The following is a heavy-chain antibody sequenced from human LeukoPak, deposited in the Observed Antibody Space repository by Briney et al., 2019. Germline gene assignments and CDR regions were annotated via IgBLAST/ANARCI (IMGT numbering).Heavy chain of an antibody. V-gene: IGHV3-21*01. J-gene: IGHJ6*02. Sequence: MPGGSLRLSCAASGFTFSSYSMNWVRQAPGKGLEWVSSISSSSSYIKYADSVKGRFTISRDNAKNSMYLQMNSLRAEDTAVYYCAREWSAVAGTYYYYYGMDVWGQGTTVTVSS. CDR3: AREWSAVAGTYYYYYGMDV. CDR2: ISSSSSYI. D-gene: IGHD6-19*01. CDR1: GFTFSSYS.